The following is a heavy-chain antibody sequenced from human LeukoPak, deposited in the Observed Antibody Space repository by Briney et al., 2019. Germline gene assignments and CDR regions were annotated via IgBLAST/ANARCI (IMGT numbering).Heavy chain of an antibody. CDR1: GFTFTAYW. J-gene: IGHJ5*02. CDR3: ARDNSRREGGTTFWWFDP. CDR2: INPTADNR. Sequence: ASVTVSCKASGFTFTAYWMHWVRQAPGQGLEWMGVINPTADNRVYAQKFQGRITMTRDTSTSTAYMELSSLRSEDTAVYFCARDNSRREGGTTFWWFDPWGQGTLVTVSS. V-gene: IGHV1-46*01. D-gene: IGHD1-26*01.